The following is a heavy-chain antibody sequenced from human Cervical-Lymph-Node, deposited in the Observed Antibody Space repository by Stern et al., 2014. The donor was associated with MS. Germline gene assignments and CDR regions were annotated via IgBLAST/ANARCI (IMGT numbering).Heavy chain of an antibody. V-gene: IGHV3-30*18. CDR1: GFTFSTSG. Sequence: QVQLVESGGGVVQPGRSLRLSCAASGFTFSTSGMHWVRQAPGKGLDWVAVISYDGSDKYYGDSVRGRFTISRYNSKNTVYLQMNSLRAEDTAVYYCANAAALSCRSPSCYKAFEYWGQGILVTVSS. CDR3: ANAAALSCRSPSCYKAFEY. D-gene: IGHD2-2*02. J-gene: IGHJ4*02. CDR2: ISYDGSDK.